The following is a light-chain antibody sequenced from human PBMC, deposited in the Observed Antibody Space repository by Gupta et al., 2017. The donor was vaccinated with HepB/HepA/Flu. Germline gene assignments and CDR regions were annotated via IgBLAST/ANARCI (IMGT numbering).Light chain of an antibody. Sequence: EVVMTQSPLSLPVTLGQSASISCKSSQSLVHTDGYIYLNWFHQRPGQSPRRLIYKVSNRDSGVPDRFSDSGSGTDFTLKISRVEAEDVGVYYCMQGTFWRTFGQGTKVEI. CDR1: QSLVHTDGYIY. J-gene: IGKJ1*01. CDR3: MQGTFWRT. V-gene: IGKV2-30*02. CDR2: KVS.